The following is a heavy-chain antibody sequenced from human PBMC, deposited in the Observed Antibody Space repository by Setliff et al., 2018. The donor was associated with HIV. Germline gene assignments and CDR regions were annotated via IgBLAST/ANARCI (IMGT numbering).Heavy chain of an antibody. CDR2: INPNSGGT. D-gene: IGHD2-8*02. J-gene: IGHJ4*02. V-gene: IGHV1-2*02. Sequence: ASVKVSCKASGYTFTGYYMHWVRQAPGQGLEWMGWINPNSGGTNYAQKFQGRVTMTRDTSISTAYMELSRLRSDDTAVFYCARDLWGLLVFDYWGQGTLVTVSS. CDR1: GYTFTGYY. CDR3: ARDLWGLLVFDY.